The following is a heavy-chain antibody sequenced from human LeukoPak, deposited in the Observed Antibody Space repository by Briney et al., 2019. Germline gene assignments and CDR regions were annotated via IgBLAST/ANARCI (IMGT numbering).Heavy chain of an antibody. Sequence: SETLSLTCTVSGGSISSYYWSWIRQPPGKGLEWIGYIYYSGSTNYNPSLKSRVTISVDTSKNQFSLKLSSVTAADTAVYYCARHSSSWYQESFDYXGXGTLVTVSS. D-gene: IGHD6-13*01. CDR3: ARHSSSWYQESFDY. V-gene: IGHV4-59*08. CDR2: IYYSGST. J-gene: IGHJ4*02. CDR1: GGSISSYY.